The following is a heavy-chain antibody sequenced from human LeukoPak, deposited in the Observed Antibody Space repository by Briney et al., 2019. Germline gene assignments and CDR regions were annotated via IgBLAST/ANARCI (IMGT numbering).Heavy chain of an antibody. CDR1: GGSISSGGYY. CDR3: ATHRDYYDSSGYYNY. D-gene: IGHD3-22*01. CDR2: IYHSGST. J-gene: IGHJ4*02. Sequence: PPQTLSLTCTVSGGSISSGGYYWSWIRQPPGKGLEWIGYIYHSGSTYYNPSLKSRVTISVDTSKNQFSLKLSSVTAADTAVYYCATHRDYYDSSGYYNYWGQGTLVTVSS. V-gene: IGHV4-30-2*01.